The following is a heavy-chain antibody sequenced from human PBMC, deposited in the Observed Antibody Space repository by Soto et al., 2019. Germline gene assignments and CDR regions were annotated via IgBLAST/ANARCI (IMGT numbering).Heavy chain of an antibody. J-gene: IGHJ5*02. V-gene: IGHV1-69*12. Sequence: QVQLVQSGAEVKEPGSSVNVSCKTSGGTFGNTAVTWVRQVPGQGLEWIGGIVPLFGTANYAQKFRGRVMITADESTSTAYMDLSSLRSDDTAIYYCARDGDPGYSFWSGPLGGGRLDPWGQGTLVTVSS. CDR1: GGTFGNTA. CDR3: ARDGDPGYSFWSGPLGGGRLDP. CDR2: IVPLFGTA. D-gene: IGHD3-3*01.